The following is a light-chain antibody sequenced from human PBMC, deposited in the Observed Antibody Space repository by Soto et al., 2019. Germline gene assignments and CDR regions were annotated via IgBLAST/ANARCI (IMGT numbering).Light chain of an antibody. J-gene: IGLJ1*01. CDR2: DDN. V-gene: IGLV3-21*02. Sequence: SYELTQPPSVSVAPGQTARISSGGNNIGSKSVHWFQQKPGQAPVLVVYDDNDRPSGIPERFSGSNSGNTATLTISRVEAGDEADYYCQVWDSSSDHFVFGTGTKLTVL. CDR1: NIGSKS. CDR3: QVWDSSSDHFV.